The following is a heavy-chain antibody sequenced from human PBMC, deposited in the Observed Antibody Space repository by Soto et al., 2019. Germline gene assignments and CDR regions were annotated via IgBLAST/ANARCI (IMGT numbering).Heavy chain of an antibody. V-gene: IGHV4-4*02. CDR2: IYHSGST. CDR1: GGSISSSNW. D-gene: IGHD3-22*01. Sequence: PSETLSLTCSVSGGSISSSNWWSWVRQPPGKGLEWIGEIYHSGSTNYNPSLKSRVTISVDKSKNHFSLKLSSVTAADTAVYYCASRNYYDTLSNWFDPWGQGTLVTVSS. CDR3: ASRNYYDTLSNWFDP. J-gene: IGHJ5*02.